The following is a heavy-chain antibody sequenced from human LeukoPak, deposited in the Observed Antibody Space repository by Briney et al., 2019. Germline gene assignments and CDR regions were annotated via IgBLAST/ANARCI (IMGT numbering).Heavy chain of an antibody. CDR2: IYTSGST. Sequence: SETLSLTCTVSGGSISTGSYSWNWIRQPAGKGLEWIGRIYTSGSTNYNPSLKSRVTVSVDTSKNQYSLKLSSVTAADTAVYYCARDYGSGDQKCFDPWGQGTLVTVSS. CDR1: GGSISTGSYS. V-gene: IGHV4-61*02. J-gene: IGHJ5*02. CDR3: ARDYGSGDQKCFDP. D-gene: IGHD3-10*01.